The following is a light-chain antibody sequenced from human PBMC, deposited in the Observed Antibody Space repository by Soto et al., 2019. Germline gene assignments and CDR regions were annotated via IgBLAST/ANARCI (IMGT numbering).Light chain of an antibody. CDR3: GSYTTSSHYV. J-gene: IGLJ1*01. CDR1: SSDVGAYNY. Sequence: QSVLAQPASVSGSPGQSITISCTGTSSDVGAYNYVSWYQQHPGKAPKLMIYDVSHRPSGVYHRFSGSKSGNTASLTISGLQAEDEADYYCGSYTTSSHYVFGTGKKVTV. CDR2: DVS. V-gene: IGLV2-14*01.